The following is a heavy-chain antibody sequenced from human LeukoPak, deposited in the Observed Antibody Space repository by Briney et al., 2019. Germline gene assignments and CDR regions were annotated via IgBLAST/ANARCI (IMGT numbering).Heavy chain of an antibody. CDR3: AKDGPGYFAS. J-gene: IGHJ4*02. CDR1: GFTFNSSG. Sequence: PGRSLRLSCAASGFTFNSSGMHWVRQAPGKGLEWVAVIWYDGTHKDNADSVRGRFTISRDNSKKMVYLQMNSLRAEDTAVYYCAKDGPGYFASWGQGTLVTVSS. CDR2: IWYDGTHK. V-gene: IGHV3-33*06.